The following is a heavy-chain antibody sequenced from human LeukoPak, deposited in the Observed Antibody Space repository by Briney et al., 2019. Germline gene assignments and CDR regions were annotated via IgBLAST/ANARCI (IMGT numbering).Heavy chain of an antibody. J-gene: IGHJ6*03. CDR1: GGSISSGSYY. Sequence: SQTLSLTCTVSGGSISSGSYYWSWIRQPAGKGLEWIGRIYTSGSTNYNPSLKSRVTISVDTPKNRFSLKLSSVTAADTAVYYCARVNYYYMDVWGKRTTVTVS. CDR2: IYTSGST. V-gene: IGHV4-61*02. CDR3: ARVNYYYMDV.